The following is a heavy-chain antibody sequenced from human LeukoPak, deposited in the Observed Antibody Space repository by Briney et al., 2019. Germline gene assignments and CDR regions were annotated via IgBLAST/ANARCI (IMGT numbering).Heavy chain of an antibody. Sequence: GSVKVSCKGSGYTFTSYGISWVGQAAGQGVEGMGCISAYNGNTNYAQKLQGRVTMTTDTSTSTAYMELRSLRSDDTAVYYCARDYGDFSNYGMDVWGQGTTVTVSS. V-gene: IGHV1-18*01. CDR1: GYTFTSYG. CDR2: ISAYNGNT. J-gene: IGHJ6*02. D-gene: IGHD4-17*01. CDR3: ARDYGDFSNYGMDV.